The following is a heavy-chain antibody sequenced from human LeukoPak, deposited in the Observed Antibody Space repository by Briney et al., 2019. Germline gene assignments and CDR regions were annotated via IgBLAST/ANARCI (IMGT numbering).Heavy chain of an antibody. CDR3: ARDNPSPRDAFDI. J-gene: IGHJ3*02. Sequence: GGSLRLSCAASGFTFSSYSMNWVRQAPGKGLEWVSYISSSSSTIYYADSVKGRFTISRDNAKNSLYLQMNSLRAEDTAVYYCARDNPSPRDAFDIWGQGTMVTVSS. CDR2: ISSSSSTI. V-gene: IGHV3-48*01. CDR1: GFTFSSYS. D-gene: IGHD1-14*01.